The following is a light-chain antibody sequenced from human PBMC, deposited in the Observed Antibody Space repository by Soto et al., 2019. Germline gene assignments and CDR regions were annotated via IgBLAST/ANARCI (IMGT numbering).Light chain of an antibody. CDR1: QSVSNW. Sequence: DIQMTQSPSTLSASVGDRVTITCRASQSVSNWLAWYQQKPGKAPKILIFAASNLQSGVPSRFSGGGSGTDFTLTISSLQADDFATYYCLQHFNFSWTFGQRTKV. CDR2: AAS. CDR3: LQHFNFSWT. J-gene: IGKJ1*01. V-gene: IGKV1-5*01.